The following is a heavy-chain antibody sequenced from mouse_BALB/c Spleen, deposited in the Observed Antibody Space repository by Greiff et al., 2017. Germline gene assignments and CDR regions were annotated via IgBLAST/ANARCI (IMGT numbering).Heavy chain of an antibody. CDR1: GFTFSSYG. CDR3: ARHYYGSSGYYAMDY. Sequence: EVNLVESGGDLVKPGGSLKLSCAASGFTFSSYGMSWVRQTPDKRLEWVATISSGGSYTYYPDSVKGRFTISRDNAKNTLYLQMSSLKSEDTAMYYCARHYYGSSGYYAMDYWGQGTSVTVSS. V-gene: IGHV5-6*01. CDR2: ISSGGSYT. J-gene: IGHJ4*01. D-gene: IGHD1-1*01.